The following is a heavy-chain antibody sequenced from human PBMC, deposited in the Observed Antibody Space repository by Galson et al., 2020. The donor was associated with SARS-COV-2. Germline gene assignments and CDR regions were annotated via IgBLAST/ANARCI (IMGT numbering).Heavy chain of an antibody. V-gene: IGHV4-31*03. CDR2: IYYSGST. Sequence: SETLSLTCTVSGGSISSGGYYWSWIRQHPGKGLEWIGYIYYSGSTYYNPSLKSRVTISVDTSKNQFSLKLSSVTAADTAVYYCARGGVTNAGQDYWGQGTLVTVSS. CDR3: ARGGVTNAGQDY. D-gene: IGHD2-21*02. CDR1: GGSISSGGYY. J-gene: IGHJ4*02.